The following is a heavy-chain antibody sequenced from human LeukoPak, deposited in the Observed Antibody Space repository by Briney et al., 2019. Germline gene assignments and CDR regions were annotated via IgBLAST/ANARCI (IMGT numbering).Heavy chain of an antibody. CDR3: ARPDRRLSGYYTLGY. CDR2: MNPNSGNT. D-gene: IGHD3-3*01. CDR1: GYTFTSYD. Sequence: ASVKVSCKSSGYTFTSYDINWVRQATGQRLAWMGWMNPNSGNTGYAQKFQGRVTMTRNTSISTAYIELSSLRSEDTAVYYCARPDRRLSGYYTLGYWGQGTLVTVSS. V-gene: IGHV1-8*01. J-gene: IGHJ4*02.